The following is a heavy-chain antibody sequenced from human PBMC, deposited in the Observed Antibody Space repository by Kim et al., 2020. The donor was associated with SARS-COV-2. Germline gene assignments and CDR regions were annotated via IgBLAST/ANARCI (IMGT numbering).Heavy chain of an antibody. CDR2: IWYDGSNK. CDR1: GFTFSSYG. Sequence: GGSLRLSCAASGFTFSSYGMHWVRQAPGKGLEWVAVIWYDGSNKYYADSVRGRFTISRDNSKNTLYLQMNSLRAEDTAVYYCARDYCSGGSCYPLDAFDIWGQGTMVTVSS. CDR3: ARDYCSGGSCYPLDAFDI. V-gene: IGHV3-33*01. D-gene: IGHD2-15*01. J-gene: IGHJ3*02.